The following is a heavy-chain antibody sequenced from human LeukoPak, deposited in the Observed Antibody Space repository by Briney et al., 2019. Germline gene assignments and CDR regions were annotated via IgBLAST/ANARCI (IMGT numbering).Heavy chain of an antibody. CDR1: GGSISRYY. CDR3: ARVSGYDWESFYDY. J-gene: IGHJ4*02. V-gene: IGHV4-59*01. CDR2: IYYSGST. Sequence: SETLSLTCTVSGGSISRYYWSWIRQPPGKGLEWIGYIYYSGSTNYNPSLKSRVSISVDASKNQFSLQLSSVTAADTAMYYCARVSGYDWESFYDYWGQGSLVTVSS. D-gene: IGHD5-12*01.